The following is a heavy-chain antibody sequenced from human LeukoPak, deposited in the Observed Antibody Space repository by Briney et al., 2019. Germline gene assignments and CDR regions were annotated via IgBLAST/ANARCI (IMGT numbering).Heavy chain of an antibody. V-gene: IGHV1-69*13. CDR2: IIPIFGTA. D-gene: IGHD3-10*01. CDR1: GGTFSSYA. Sequence: SVQVSCKASGGTFSSYAISWVRQAPGQGLEWMGGIIPIFGTANYAQKFQGRVTITADESTSTAYMELSSLGSEDTAVYYCASGLYYGSGSYPYYYYGMDVWGKGTTVTVSS. CDR3: ASGLYYGSGSYPYYYYGMDV. J-gene: IGHJ6*04.